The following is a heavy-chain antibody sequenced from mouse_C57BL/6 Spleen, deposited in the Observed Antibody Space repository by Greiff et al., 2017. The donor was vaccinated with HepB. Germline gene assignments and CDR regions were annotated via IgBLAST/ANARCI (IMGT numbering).Heavy chain of an antibody. CDR3: TTNYYGSSYDY. D-gene: IGHD1-1*01. J-gene: IGHJ2*01. CDR1: GFNIKDDY. V-gene: IGHV14-4*01. CDR2: IDPENGDT. Sequence: EVQLQQSGAELVRPGASVKLSCTASGFNIKDDYMHWVKQRPEQGLEGIGWIDPENGDTEYASKVQGKATRTADTSSNTAYLQLSSLTSEETAVYYCTTNYYGSSYDYWGQGTTLTVSS.